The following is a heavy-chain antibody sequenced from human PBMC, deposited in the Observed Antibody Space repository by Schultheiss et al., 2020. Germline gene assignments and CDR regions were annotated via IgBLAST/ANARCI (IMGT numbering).Heavy chain of an antibody. V-gene: IGHV3-74*01. D-gene: IGHD3-22*01. CDR3: ARPYYYDSSGYYPYYFDS. Sequence: WGSLRLSCAASGFTFSSYWMHWVRQAPGKGLVWVSRINSDGSSTSYADSVKGRFTISRDNSKNTLYLQMNTLRAEDTAVYYCARPYYYDSSGYYPYYFDSWGQGTLVTVSS. CDR1: GFTFSSYW. J-gene: IGHJ4*02. CDR2: INSDGSST.